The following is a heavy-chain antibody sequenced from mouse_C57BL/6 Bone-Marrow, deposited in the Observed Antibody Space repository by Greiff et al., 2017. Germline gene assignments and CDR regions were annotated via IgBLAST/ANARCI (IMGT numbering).Heavy chain of an antibody. J-gene: IGHJ3*01. CDR2: IWGVGST. Sequence: VKLVESGPGLVAPSQSLSISCAVSGFSLTSYGVDWVRQSPGKGLEWLGVIWGVGSTNYTSAPKSRLSISKDNSKSQVYIKKNSLQTDDTDMYDWASGYDGYYGFAYWGQGTLVTVSA. CDR1: GFSLTSYG. V-gene: IGHV2-6*01. CDR3: ASGYDGYYGFAY. D-gene: IGHD2-3*01.